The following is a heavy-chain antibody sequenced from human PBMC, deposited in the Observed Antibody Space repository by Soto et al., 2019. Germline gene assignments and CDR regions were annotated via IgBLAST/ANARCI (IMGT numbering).Heavy chain of an antibody. CDR2: MYNSGTT. CDR3: ARGEYRYGPTYFDI. V-gene: IGHV4-31*03. Sequence: QVQLQESGPGLVKPSQTLSLACTVSGGSMTSCAYYWSWIRQQPGKGLGWIGYMYNSGTTYYNTSLKSRVAISVGTSENQFSLSLSSVTAADTAVHYWARGEYRYGPTYFDIWGPGILVTISS. D-gene: IGHD5-18*01. J-gene: IGHJ4*02. CDR1: GGSMTSCAYY.